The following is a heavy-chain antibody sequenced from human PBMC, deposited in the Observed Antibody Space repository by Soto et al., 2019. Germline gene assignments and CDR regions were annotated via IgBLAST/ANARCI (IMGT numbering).Heavy chain of an antibody. Sequence: GGSLRLSCAVSGFNFSKFGMYWVRQAPGKGLEWVAVIWYDGSQKYYTDSVQGRFTISRDNSNNTLYLQMDSLRAEDTAVYYCAKEVWGLYTFGRPLDNWGHGTLVTVSS. CDR3: AKEVWGLYTFGRPLDN. D-gene: IGHD2-2*02. CDR1: GFNFSKFG. V-gene: IGHV3-33*06. J-gene: IGHJ4*01. CDR2: IWYDGSQK.